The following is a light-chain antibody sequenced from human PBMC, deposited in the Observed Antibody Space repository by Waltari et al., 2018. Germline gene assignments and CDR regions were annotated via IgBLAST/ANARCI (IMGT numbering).Light chain of an antibody. CDR3: CSFAGYGIYV. Sequence: HAGSAPRLLLYDLTKRLSGIFGVFSGSKAGKTASLTISGLQAEDEADYYCCSFAGYGIYVFGSGTHVTVL. J-gene: IGLJ1*01. V-gene: IGLV2-23*02. CDR2: DLT.